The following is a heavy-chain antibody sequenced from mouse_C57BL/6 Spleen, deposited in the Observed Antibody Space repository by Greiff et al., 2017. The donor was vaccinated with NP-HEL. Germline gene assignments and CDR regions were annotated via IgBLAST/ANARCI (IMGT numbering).Heavy chain of an antibody. Sequence: QVQLKQSGAELVKPGASVKLSCKASGYTFTSYWMHWVKQRPGQGLEWIGMIHPNSGSTNYNEKFKSKATLTVDKSSSTAYMQLSSLTSEDSAVYYCATAQATYPFAYWGQGTLVTVSA. CDR1: GYTFTSYW. V-gene: IGHV1-64*01. CDR3: ATAQATYPFAY. J-gene: IGHJ3*01. CDR2: IHPNSGST. D-gene: IGHD3-2*02.